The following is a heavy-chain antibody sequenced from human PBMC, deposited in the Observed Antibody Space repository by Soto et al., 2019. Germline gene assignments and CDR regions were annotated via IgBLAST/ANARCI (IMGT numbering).Heavy chain of an antibody. D-gene: IGHD2-8*01. CDR3: ATGPRDCTNGVCYTAVLGPFDD. CDR1: GGSISSGGYS. CDR2: IYHSGST. Sequence: PSETLSLTCAVSGGSISSGGYSWSWIRQPPGKGLEWIGYIYHSGSTYYNPSLKSRVTISVDRSKNQFSLKLSSVTAADTAVYYCATGPRDCTNGVCYTAVLGPFDDWGQGTLVTVAS. V-gene: IGHV4-30-2*01. J-gene: IGHJ4*02.